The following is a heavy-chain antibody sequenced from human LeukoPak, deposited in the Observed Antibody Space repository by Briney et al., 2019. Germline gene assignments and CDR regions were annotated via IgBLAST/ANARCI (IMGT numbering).Heavy chain of an antibody. CDR1: GYTFTSYG. D-gene: IGHD3-22*01. V-gene: IGHV1-18*01. CDR2: ISAYNGNT. CDR3: ARHYRLDYYDCDAFDI. Sequence: ASVTVSCKASGYTFTSYGISWVRQAPGQGLEWMGWISAYNGNTNYAQKLQGRVTMTTDTSTSTAYMELRSLRSDDTAVYYCARHYRLDYYDCDAFDIWGQGTMVTVSS. J-gene: IGHJ3*02.